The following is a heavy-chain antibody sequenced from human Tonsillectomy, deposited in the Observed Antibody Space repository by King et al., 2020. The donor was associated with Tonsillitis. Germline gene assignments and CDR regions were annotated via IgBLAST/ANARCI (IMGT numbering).Heavy chain of an antibody. V-gene: IGHV1-2*02. J-gene: IGHJ3*02. D-gene: IGHD5-12*01. CDR3: VRDLGYSGYDGAFNI. CDR2: IHPNSGGT. CDR1: GYTFTGYY. Sequence: QLVQSGAEVKKPGASVKVSCKASGYTFTGYYIHWVRQAPGQGLEWMGWIHPNSGGTNYAQRFQGRVTMTRDTSIRIAYMELSRLRSDDTAVYYCVRDLGYSGYDGAFNIWGQGTMVTVSS.